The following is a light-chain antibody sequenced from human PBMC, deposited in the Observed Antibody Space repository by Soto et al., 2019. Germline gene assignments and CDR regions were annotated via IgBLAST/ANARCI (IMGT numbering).Light chain of an antibody. CDR2: AAS. CDR1: QSIRSY. V-gene: IGKV1-39*01. Sequence: DIQMTQSPSSLSASVGDRVTITCRASQSIRSYLNWYQQKPGRAPKLLIYAASSLQSGVPSRFSGNGSGTDFTLTISSLQPEDFATYYCQQSYSTPPLFGPGTKVDIK. J-gene: IGKJ3*01. CDR3: QQSYSTPPL.